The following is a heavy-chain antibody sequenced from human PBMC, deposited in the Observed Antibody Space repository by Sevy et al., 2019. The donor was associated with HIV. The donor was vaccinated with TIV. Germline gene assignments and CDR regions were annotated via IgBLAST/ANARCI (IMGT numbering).Heavy chain of an antibody. Sequence: GESLKISCAASGFSVGSYSMNWVRQAPGKGLEWVSFISFTTNNTYYVDSVKGRFTISRDNAKNSVYPQMNSLRAEDTAVYYCSSGGGYWGQGTLVTVSS. CDR1: GFSVGSYS. CDR3: SSGGGY. D-gene: IGHD3-16*01. J-gene: IGHJ4*02. CDR2: ISFTTNNT. V-gene: IGHV3-21*01.